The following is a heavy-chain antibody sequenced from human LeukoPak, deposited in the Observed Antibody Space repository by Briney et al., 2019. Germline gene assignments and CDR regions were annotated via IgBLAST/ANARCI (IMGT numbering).Heavy chain of an antibody. CDR2: INHSGST. Sequence: PSETLSLTCAVYGGSFSGYYWSWIRQPPGKGLEWIGEINHSGSTTYNPSLKSRVTISVDTSTNQFSLKLSSVTAADTAVYYCARDATKPPNAFDIWGQGTMVTVSS. CDR1: GGSFSGYY. V-gene: IGHV4-34*01. CDR3: ARDATKPPNAFDI. J-gene: IGHJ3*02. D-gene: IGHD1-26*01.